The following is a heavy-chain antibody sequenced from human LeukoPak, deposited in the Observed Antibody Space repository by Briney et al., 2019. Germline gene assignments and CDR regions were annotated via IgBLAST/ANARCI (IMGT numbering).Heavy chain of an antibody. CDR2: IYTSGST. J-gene: IGHJ6*03. V-gene: IGHV4-4*07. CDR1: DGSISSYY. CDR3: ARALETVVVPAAIYYYYYYMDV. Sequence: SETLSLTCTVSDGSISSYYWSWIRQPAGKGLEWIGRIYTSGSTNYNPSLKSRVTISVDTSKNQFSLKLSSVTAADTAVYYCARALETVVVPAAIYYYYYYMDVWGKGTTVTVSS. D-gene: IGHD2-2*01.